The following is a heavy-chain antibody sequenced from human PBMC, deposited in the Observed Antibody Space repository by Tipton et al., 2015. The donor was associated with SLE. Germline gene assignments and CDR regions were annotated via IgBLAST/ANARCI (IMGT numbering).Heavy chain of an antibody. V-gene: IGHV4-39*07. CDR1: GGSISGSDYY. D-gene: IGHD2-15*01. Sequence: TLSLTCSVSGGSISGSDYYRGWIRQPPGKGLEWIGSLYYTGSTYYNPSLKSRVTISEDRSKNQFYLSLNSVTVADTAVYYCARSSGSSLYYFNHWGQGTPVTVSS. CDR2: LYYTGST. J-gene: IGHJ4*02. CDR3: ARSSGSSLYYFNH.